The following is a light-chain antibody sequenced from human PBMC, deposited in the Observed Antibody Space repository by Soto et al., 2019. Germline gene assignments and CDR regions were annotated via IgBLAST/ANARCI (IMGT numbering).Light chain of an antibody. CDR2: AAS. CDR3: HQFNSHPVT. CDR1: QGISSY. J-gene: IGKJ5*01. V-gene: IGKV1-9*01. Sequence: DIQLTQSPSFLSASVGDRVTINCRASQGISSYLAWYQQKPGKAPRLLVYAASTLQSGVPSRFSGSGSGTEFTLTISSLHPEDFATYYCHQFNSHPVTFGQGTRLDIK.